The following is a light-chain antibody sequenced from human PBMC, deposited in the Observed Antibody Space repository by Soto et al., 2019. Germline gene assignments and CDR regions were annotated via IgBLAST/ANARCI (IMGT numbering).Light chain of an antibody. CDR1: SSDVGGYNY. Sequence: QSALTQPASVSGSPGQSITISCTGTSSDVGGYNYVSWYQQYPGKAPKLMIYEVSNRPSGVSNRFSGSKSVNTASLTISGLQAEDEADYYCSSHTSSSTVVFGGGTKVTVL. V-gene: IGLV2-14*01. J-gene: IGLJ2*01. CDR2: EVS. CDR3: SSHTSSSTVV.